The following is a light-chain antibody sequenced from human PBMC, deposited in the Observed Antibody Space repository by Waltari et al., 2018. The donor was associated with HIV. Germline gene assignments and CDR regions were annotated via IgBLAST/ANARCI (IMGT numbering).Light chain of an antibody. CDR3: MQGLQTPQVT. CDR1: QDLPVVRGYNY. Sequence: EIVMTKSPHTLPVSHGEPGSVSCRSSQDLPVVRGYNYLDWSLQRPCQSSQLLIYFCSTRTSRVPDRFSGGRSRTDFTLHISLVEADDVGVYYCMQGLQTPQVTFGAGTTVDI. CDR2: FCS. V-gene: IGKV2-28*01. J-gene: IGKJ4*01.